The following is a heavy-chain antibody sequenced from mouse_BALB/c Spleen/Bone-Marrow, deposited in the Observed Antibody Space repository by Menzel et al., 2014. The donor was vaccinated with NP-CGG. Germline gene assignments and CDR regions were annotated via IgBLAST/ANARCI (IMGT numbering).Heavy chain of an antibody. CDR1: GFTFTDYY. Sequence: EVQGVESGGGLVQPGGSLRLSCTPSGFTFTDYYMSWVRQPPGKALEWLAFIRNKANGYTTEYSASVKGRFTISRDNSQSILYLQMNTLRAEDSATYYCARFPMDYWGQGTSVTVSS. CDR2: IRNKANGYTT. J-gene: IGHJ4*01. CDR3: ARFPMDY. V-gene: IGHV7-3*02.